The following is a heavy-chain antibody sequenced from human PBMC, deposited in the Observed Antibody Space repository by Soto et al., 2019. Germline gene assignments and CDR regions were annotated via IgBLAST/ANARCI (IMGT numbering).Heavy chain of an antibody. J-gene: IGHJ5*02. CDR2: IIPIFGTA. V-gene: IGHV1-69*13. D-gene: IGHD6-25*01. CDR3: ARGEGGYNWFDP. CDR1: GVTFSSYA. Sequence: SVKVSCKASGVTFSSYAISWVRQAPGQGLEWMGGIIPIFGTANYAQKFQGRVTITADESTSTAYMELSSLRSEDTAVYYCARGEGGYNWFDPWGQGTLVTVSS.